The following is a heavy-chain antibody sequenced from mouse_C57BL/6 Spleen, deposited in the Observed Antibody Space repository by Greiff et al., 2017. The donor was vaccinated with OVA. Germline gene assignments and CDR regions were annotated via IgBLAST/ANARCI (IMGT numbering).Heavy chain of an antibody. J-gene: IGHJ3*01. Sequence: EVKLVESEGGLVQPGSSMKLSCTASGFTFSDYYMAWVRQVPEKGLEWVANINYDGSSTYYLDSLKSRFIISRDNAKNIIYLQMSSLKSEDTATYYGARGAHYYGSSPSWFAYWGQGTLVTVSA. CDR1: GFTFSDYY. V-gene: IGHV5-16*01. CDR2: INYDGSST. CDR3: ARGAHYYGSSPSWFAY. D-gene: IGHD1-1*01.